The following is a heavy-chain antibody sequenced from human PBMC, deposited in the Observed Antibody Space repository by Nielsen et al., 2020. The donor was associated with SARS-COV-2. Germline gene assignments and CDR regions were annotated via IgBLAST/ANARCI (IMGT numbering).Heavy chain of an antibody. Sequence: GESLKISCAASGFIVSSNYMSWVRQAPGKGLEWVAVMYSDGSTNYAESVKGRITIYRDNSKNSMYLQMNSLRAEDTAMYYCARDNWGRMDVWGQGTTVTVSS. CDR3: ARDNWGRMDV. D-gene: IGHD7-27*01. CDR1: GFIVSSNY. V-gene: IGHV3-53*01. J-gene: IGHJ6*02. CDR2: MYSDGST.